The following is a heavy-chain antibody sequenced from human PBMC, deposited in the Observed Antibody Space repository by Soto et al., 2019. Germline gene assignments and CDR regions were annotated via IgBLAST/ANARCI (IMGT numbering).Heavy chain of an antibody. V-gene: IGHV4-59*08. D-gene: IGHD1-26*01. CDR1: GGSISFAY. J-gene: IGHJ6*02. Sequence: SEPLSLTCPGSGGSISFAYCSWIRPLPGRGLEWIGYIYYSGSTNYNPSLKSRVTISVDTSKNQFSLKLSSVTAADTAVYYCARVYSGSYSPTFYYYYGMDVWGQGTTVT. CDR2: IYYSGST. CDR3: ARVYSGSYSPTFYYYYGMDV.